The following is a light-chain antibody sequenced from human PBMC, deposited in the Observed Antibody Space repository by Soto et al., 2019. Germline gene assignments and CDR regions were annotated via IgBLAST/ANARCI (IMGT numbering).Light chain of an antibody. Sequence: EIVLTQSRGTLSLSPGERATLSCRASQTVSSSYLAWYQQKPGQAPRLIIYGASSRATGIPDRFSGRGSGTDFTLTISRLEPEDFAVYYCQQFGSSPPITFGQGTRL. V-gene: IGKV3-20*01. CDR2: GAS. CDR1: QTVSSSY. J-gene: IGKJ5*01. CDR3: QQFGSSPPIT.